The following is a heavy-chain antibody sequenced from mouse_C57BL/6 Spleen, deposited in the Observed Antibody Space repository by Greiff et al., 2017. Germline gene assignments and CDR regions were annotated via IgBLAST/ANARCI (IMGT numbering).Heavy chain of an antibody. V-gene: IGHV5-17*01. CDR2: ISSGSSTI. D-gene: IGHD1-1*01. Sequence: EVQRVESGGGLVKPGGSLKLSCAASGFTFSDYGMHWVRQAPEKGLEWVAYISSGSSTIYYADTVKGRFTISRDNAKNTLFLQMTSLRSEDTAMYYCARDYYGSSYYYYAMDYWGQGTSVTVSS. CDR3: ARDYYGSSYYYYAMDY. CDR1: GFTFSDYG. J-gene: IGHJ4*01.